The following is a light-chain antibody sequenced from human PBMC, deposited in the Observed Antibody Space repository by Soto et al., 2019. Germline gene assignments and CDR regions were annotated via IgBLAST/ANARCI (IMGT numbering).Light chain of an antibody. CDR2: GAS. Sequence: EIVMTQSPATLSVSPGERATLSCRASQSVSTNLAWYQQIPGQAPRLLIYGASTRAPGIPARFSGSGSGTEFTLTIGSLQSEDFAVYYCQQYNKWPPRTFGQGTRVEIK. V-gene: IGKV3-15*01. CDR1: QSVSTN. J-gene: IGKJ1*01. CDR3: QQYNKWPPRT.